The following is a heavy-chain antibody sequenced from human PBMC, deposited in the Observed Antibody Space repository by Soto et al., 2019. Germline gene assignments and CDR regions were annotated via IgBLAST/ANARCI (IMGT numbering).Heavy chain of an antibody. CDR3: AKDSSSGYSSLDY. CDR2: ISYDGSNK. CDR1: GFTFSSYG. J-gene: IGHJ4*02. D-gene: IGHD3-22*01. Sequence: SLRLSCAASGFTFSSYGMHWVRQAPGKGLEWVAVISYDGSNKYYADSVKGRFTISRDNSKNTLYLQMNSLRAEDTAVYYCAKDSSSGYSSLDYWGQGTLVTVSS. V-gene: IGHV3-30*18.